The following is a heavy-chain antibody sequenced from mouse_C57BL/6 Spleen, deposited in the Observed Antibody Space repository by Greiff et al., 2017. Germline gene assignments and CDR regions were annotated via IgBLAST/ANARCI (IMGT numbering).Heavy chain of an antibody. CDR1: GYAFSSSW. J-gene: IGHJ3*01. Sequence: VQLQESGPELVKPGASVKISCKASGYAFSSSWMNWVKQRPGKGLEWIGRIYPGDGDTNYNGKFKGKATLTADKSSSTAYMQLSRLTSEDSAVYFGASYPATVVTTGSWFAYWGQGTLVTVSA. CDR2: IYPGDGDT. CDR3: ASYPATVVTTGSWFAY. D-gene: IGHD2-2*01. V-gene: IGHV1-82*01.